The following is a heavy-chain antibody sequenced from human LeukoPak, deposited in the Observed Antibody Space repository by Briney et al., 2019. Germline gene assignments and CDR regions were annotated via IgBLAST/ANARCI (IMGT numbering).Heavy chain of an antibody. J-gene: IGHJ5*01. CDR1: GYSTSSGYY. D-gene: IGHD3-16*01. CDR3: ARPNTWITEGFDS. V-gene: IGHV4-38-2*01. Sequence: PSETLSLTCDVSGYSTSSGYYWAWIRQSPGKGLEWIASIYNSGSTFYNPSLKSRVALSVDTSKNQFSLKLMSVTAADTAVYYCARPNTWITEGFDSWGQGILVTVSS. CDR2: IYNSGST.